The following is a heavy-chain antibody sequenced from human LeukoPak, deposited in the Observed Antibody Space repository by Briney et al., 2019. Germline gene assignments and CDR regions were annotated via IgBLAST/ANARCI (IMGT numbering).Heavy chain of an antibody. CDR1: GFTFSSYS. CDR2: ISSSSSYI. D-gene: IGHD3-22*01. CDR3: ARDYRYYDSSGYLGY. J-gene: IGHJ4*02. V-gene: IGHV3-21*01. Sequence: GGSLRLSCAASGFTFSSYSMNWVRQAPGKGLEWVSSISSSSSYIYYADSVKGRFTISRDNSKNTLYLQMNSLRAEDTAVYYCARDYRYYDSSGYLGYWGQGTLVTVSS.